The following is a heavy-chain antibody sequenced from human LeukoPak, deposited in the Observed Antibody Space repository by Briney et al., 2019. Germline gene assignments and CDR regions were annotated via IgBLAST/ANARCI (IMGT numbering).Heavy chain of an antibody. CDR2: IYSGGST. V-gene: IGHV3-66*01. J-gene: IGHJ3*02. CDR3: ARASYCSGGSCYSGGAFDI. Sequence: GGSLRLSCAASGFTVSSNYMSWVRQAPGKGLEWVSVIYSGGSTYYADSVKGRFTISRDNSKNTLYLQMDSLRAEDTAVYYCARASYCSGGSCYSGGAFDIWGQGTMVTVSS. CDR1: GFTVSSNY. D-gene: IGHD2-15*01.